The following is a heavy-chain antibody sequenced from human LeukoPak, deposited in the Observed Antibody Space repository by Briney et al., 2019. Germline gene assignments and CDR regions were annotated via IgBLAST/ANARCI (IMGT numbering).Heavy chain of an antibody. J-gene: IGHJ6*03. V-gene: IGHV1-18*01. D-gene: IGHD2-2*02. CDR3: VRDGHRLYDYYYYYMDV. Sequence: GASVKVSCKASGYTFTSYGISWVRQAPGQGLEWMGWIRAYNGHTNYTQKLQGRVTMTTDTSTSTAYMELRSLRSDDTAVYFCVRDGHRLYDYYYYYMDVWGKGTTVTVSS. CDR2: IRAYNGHT. CDR1: GYTFTSYG.